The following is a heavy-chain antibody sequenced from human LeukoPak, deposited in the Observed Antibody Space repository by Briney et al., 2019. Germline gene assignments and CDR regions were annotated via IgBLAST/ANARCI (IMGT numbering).Heavy chain of an antibody. CDR2: IYTSGST. CDR1: GGSISSYY. J-gene: IGHJ3*02. Sequence: SETLSLTCTVSGGSISSYYWSWIRQPAGKGLEWIGRIYTSGSTNYNPSLKSRVTMSVDTSKNQFSLKLGSVTAADTAVYYCARDRWSGSHYNAFDIWGQGTMVTVSS. V-gene: IGHV4-4*07. D-gene: IGHD1-26*01. CDR3: ARDRWSGSHYNAFDI.